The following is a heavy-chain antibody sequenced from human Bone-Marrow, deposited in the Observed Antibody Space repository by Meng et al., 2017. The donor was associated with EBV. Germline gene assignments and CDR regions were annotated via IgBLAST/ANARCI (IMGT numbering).Heavy chain of an antibody. D-gene: IGHD2-15*01. V-gene: IGHV4-4*02. Sequence: QGQLQQSGAGMVKPSGTLSLTCAVSGCSISTRNYWSWVRQPPGKGLEWIGEIYHSGSTSYNPSLKSRVTILVDKSKNQFSLKLTSVYAADTAVYYCTWTSCSGDNCYALDTWGQGTLVTVSS. CDR2: IYHSGST. J-gene: IGHJ5*02. CDR1: GCSISTRNY. CDR3: TWTSCSGDNCYALDT.